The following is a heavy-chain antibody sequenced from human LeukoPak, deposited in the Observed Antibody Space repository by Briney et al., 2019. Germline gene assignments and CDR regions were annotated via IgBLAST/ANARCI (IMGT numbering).Heavy chain of an antibody. CDR2: IYTSGST. CDR3: ARCVVVVAATRGNWFDP. CDR1: GGSISSGSYY. V-gene: IGHV4-61*02. Sequence: SETLSLTCTVSGGSISSGSYYWSWIRQPAGKGLEWIGRIYTSGSTNYNPSLKSRVTISVDTSKNQFSLKLSSVTAADTAVYYCARCVVVVAATRGNWFDPWGQGTLVTVSS. D-gene: IGHD2-15*01. J-gene: IGHJ5*02.